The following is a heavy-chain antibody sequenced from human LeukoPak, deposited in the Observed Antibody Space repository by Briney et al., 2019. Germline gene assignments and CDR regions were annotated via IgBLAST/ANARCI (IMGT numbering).Heavy chain of an antibody. CDR3: AREARSVYSSGSHWGK. CDR2: IIPIFGTA. Sequence: SVKVSCKASGGTFSSYAISWVRQAPGQGLEWMGRIIPIFGTANYAQKFQGRVTITTDESTSTAYMELSSLRSEDTAVYYCAREARSVYSSGSHWGKWGQGTLVTVSS. CDR1: GGTFSSYA. V-gene: IGHV1-69*05. D-gene: IGHD3-22*01. J-gene: IGHJ4*02.